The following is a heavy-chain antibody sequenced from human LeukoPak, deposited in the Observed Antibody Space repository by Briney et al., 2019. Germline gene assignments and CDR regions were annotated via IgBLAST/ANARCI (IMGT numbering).Heavy chain of an antibody. CDR1: GYTFTNDD. Sequence: GASVKVSCKASGYTFTNDDISWVRQATGQGLEWIGKMNPNSGNTGYAQKFQGRVTMTRSASVSTVYMELNSLTSEDTAVYFCARSAPGTGYTAWGQGTLVTVSS. J-gene: IGHJ4*02. CDR2: MNPNSGNT. D-gene: IGHD3-9*01. CDR3: ARSAPGTGYTA. V-gene: IGHV1-8*01.